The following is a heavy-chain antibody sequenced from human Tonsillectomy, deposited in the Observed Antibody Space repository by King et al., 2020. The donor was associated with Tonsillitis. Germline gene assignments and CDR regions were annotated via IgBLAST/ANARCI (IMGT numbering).Heavy chain of an antibody. J-gene: IGHJ6*02. CDR2: IIPMFDTT. Sequence: QLVQSGAEVKKPGSSVKVSCKASGDTFSNYAISWVRQAPGQGLEWMVVIIPMFDTTNYAQKLQGRVTITADESRRTAYLVLSSLRSEDTGVYYCARVGEGGPSSYYGMDVWGQGTTVTVSS. CDR3: ARVGEGGPSSYYGMDV. V-gene: IGHV1-69*01. CDR1: GDTFSNYA. D-gene: IGHD3-16*01.